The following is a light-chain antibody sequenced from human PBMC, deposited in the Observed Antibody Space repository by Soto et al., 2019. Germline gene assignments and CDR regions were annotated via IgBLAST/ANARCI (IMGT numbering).Light chain of an antibody. J-gene: IGKJ4*01. CDR3: QQYDSSPLT. Sequence: EIVLTQSPGTLSLSPGERATLSCGASQSVSSSYLAWYQQKPGQAPRLLIYCASSRATAIPDMFSGSGSGTDFTLTISRLEPEDFAVYYCQQYDSSPLTFGGGTKVEIK. V-gene: IGKV3-20*01. CDR1: QSVSSSY. CDR2: CAS.